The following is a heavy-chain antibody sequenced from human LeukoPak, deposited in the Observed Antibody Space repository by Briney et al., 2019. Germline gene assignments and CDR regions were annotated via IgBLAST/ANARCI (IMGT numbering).Heavy chain of an antibody. CDR2: IYTSGST. J-gene: IGHJ4*02. V-gene: IGHV4-4*09. Sequence: SETLSLTCTVSGGSISSYYWSWIRQPPGKGLEWIGYIYTSGSTNYNPSLKSRVTISVDTSKNQFSLKLSSVTAADTAVYYCAGYQTYSSSFDYWGQGTLVTVSS. D-gene: IGHD6-6*01. CDR3: AGYQTYSSSFDY. CDR1: GGSISSYY.